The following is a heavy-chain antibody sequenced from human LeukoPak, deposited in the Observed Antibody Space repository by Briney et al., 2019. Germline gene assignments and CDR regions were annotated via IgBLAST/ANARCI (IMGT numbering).Heavy chain of an antibody. D-gene: IGHD3-3*01. V-gene: IGHV4-59*08. CDR2: FYYGGST. J-gene: IGHJ4*02. CDR1: SGSISSNY. Sequence: KSSETLSLTCTVSSGSISSNYWGWIRQPPGKGLEWIGYFYYGGSTTYNPSLKSRVSISVDTSKNQFSLNLRSVTAADTAVYYCARVYGGSVDYWGQGTLVTVPS. CDR3: ARVYGGSVDY.